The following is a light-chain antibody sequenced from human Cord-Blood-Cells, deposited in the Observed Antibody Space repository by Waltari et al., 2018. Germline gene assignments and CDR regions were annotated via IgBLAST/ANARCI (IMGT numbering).Light chain of an antibody. Sequence: DIVLTQSPATLSLSPGERDTLSCRASQSVSSYLAWYQQKPGQAPSLLIYDASNRATGIPARFSGSGSGTDFTLTISSLEPEDFAVYYCQQRSNWPTFGPGTKVDIK. CDR3: QQRSNWPT. J-gene: IGKJ3*01. V-gene: IGKV3-11*01. CDR1: QSVSSY. CDR2: DAS.